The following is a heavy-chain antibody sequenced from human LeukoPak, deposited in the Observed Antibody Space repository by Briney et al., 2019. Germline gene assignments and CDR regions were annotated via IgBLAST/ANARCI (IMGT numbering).Heavy chain of an antibody. CDR1: GFPFRSYG. D-gene: IGHD3-16*01. CDR2: ISPDGRSE. J-gene: IGHJ4*02. V-gene: IGHV3-30*18. Sequence: GGSLRLSCAGSGFPFRSYGMHWVRQSPGQGLEWLALISPDGRSEYYAGSVKGRFTISRDNSKSTVYLQMNSLRPEDTASYYCAKDYGGASNFWGQGTLVTVPS. CDR3: AKDYGGASNF.